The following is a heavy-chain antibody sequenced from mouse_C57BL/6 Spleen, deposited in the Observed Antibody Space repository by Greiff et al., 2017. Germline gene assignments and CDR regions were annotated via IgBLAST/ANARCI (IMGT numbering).Heavy chain of an antibody. CDR2: IYPGDGDT. Sequence: FQLQQSGAELVKPGASVKISCKASGYAFSSYWMNWVKQRPGKGLEWIGQIYPGDGDTNYNGKFKGKATLTADKSSSTAYMQLSSLTSEDSAVYFCARTYGSSYTYYFDYWGQGTTLTVSS. J-gene: IGHJ2*01. CDR1: GYAFSSYW. D-gene: IGHD1-1*01. CDR3: ARTYGSSYTYYFDY. V-gene: IGHV1-80*01.